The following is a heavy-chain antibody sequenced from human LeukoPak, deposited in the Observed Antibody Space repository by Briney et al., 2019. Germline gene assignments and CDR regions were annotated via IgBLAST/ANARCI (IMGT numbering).Heavy chain of an antibody. Sequence: ASVKVSCKASGYTFTSYAMHWVRQAPGQRLEWMGWTNAGNGNTKYSQKFQGRVTITRDTSASTAYMELSSLRSEDTAVYYCARGGYGGYYYGMDVWGQGTTVTVSS. J-gene: IGHJ6*02. CDR1: GYTFTSYA. CDR3: ARGGYGGYYYGMDV. CDR2: TNAGNGNT. D-gene: IGHD5-12*01. V-gene: IGHV1-3*01.